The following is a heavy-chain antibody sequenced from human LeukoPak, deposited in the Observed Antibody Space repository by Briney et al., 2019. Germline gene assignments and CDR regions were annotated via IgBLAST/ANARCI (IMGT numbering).Heavy chain of an antibody. V-gene: IGHV1-69*05. J-gene: IGHJ3*02. D-gene: IGHD4-23*01. CDR2: SIPIFGTA. CDR1: GGTFSSYS. Sequence: ASVKVSCKASGGTFSSYSISWVRQAPGQGPEWMGGSIPIFGTANYAQKFQGRVTITTDESTSTAYMELSSLRSEDTAVYYCARDIGGSDYGGSRDAFDIWGQGTMVIVSS. CDR3: ARDIGGSDYGGSRDAFDI.